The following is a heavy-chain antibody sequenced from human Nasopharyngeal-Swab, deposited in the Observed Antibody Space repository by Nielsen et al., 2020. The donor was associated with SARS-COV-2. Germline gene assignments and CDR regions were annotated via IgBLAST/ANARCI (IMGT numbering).Heavy chain of an antibody. Sequence: ASVKVSCKVSGYTLTELSMHWVRQAPGQGLEWMGRINPNSGDANNAQKFQGRVTMTRDTSISTAYMELSNLRSDDTAVYYCARDGNWYFDLWGRGTLVTVSS. CDR2: INPNSGDA. CDR1: GYTLTELS. J-gene: IGHJ2*01. CDR3: ARDGNWYFDL. D-gene: IGHD1-14*01. V-gene: IGHV1-2*06.